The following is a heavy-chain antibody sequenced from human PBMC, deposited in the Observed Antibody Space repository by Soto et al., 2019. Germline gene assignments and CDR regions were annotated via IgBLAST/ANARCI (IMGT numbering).Heavy chain of an antibody. CDR2: INHSGST. CDR3: APHSLDVEVAIFGPDGFRNYYYYGMDV. CDR1: GGSFSGYY. J-gene: IGHJ6*02. D-gene: IGHD3-3*01. V-gene: IGHV4-34*01. Sequence: PSETLSLTCAVYGGSFSGYYWSWIRQPPGKGLEWIGEINHSGSTNYNPSLKSRVTISVDTSKNQFSLKLSAVTAADTAVYYCAPHSLDVEVAIFGPDGFRNYYYYGMDVWGQGXTVTVSS.